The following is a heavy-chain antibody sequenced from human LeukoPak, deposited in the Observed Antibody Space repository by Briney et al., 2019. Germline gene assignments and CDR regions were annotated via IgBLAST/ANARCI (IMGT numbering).Heavy chain of an antibody. J-gene: IGHJ4*02. D-gene: IGHD6-19*01. CDR1: GGSISNSNYY. CDR3: ARHSSSAWYYYFDY. V-gene: IGHV4-39*01. CDR2: AYYSGTT. Sequence: SETLSLTCTVSGGSISNSNYYWGWIRQPPGKGLEWIGGAYYSGTTYYNPSLKSRVTISVDTCKSQFSLKLSSVTAADTAVYYCARHSSSAWYYYFDYWGQGTLVAVSS.